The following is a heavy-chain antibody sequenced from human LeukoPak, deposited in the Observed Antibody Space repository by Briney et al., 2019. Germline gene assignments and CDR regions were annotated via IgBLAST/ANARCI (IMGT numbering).Heavy chain of an antibody. CDR2: IYSGGST. Sequence: GGSLRLSCAASGFTVSSNYMSWVRQAPGKGLEWVSVIYSGGSTYYADSVKGRFTISRDNSKNTLYLQMNSLRAEDTAVYYCARGSRGYSGYGNYYYYMDVWGKGTTVTVSS. V-gene: IGHV3-53*01. J-gene: IGHJ6*03. CDR3: ARGSRGYSGYGNYYYYMDV. CDR1: GFTVSSNY. D-gene: IGHD5-12*01.